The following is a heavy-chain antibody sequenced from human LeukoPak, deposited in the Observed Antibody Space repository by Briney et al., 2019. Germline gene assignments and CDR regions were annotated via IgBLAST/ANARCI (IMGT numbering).Heavy chain of an antibody. CDR3: ARGPYSGSYLFAFDT. D-gene: IGHD1-26*01. CDR1: GGSFSGYY. V-gene: IGHV4-34*01. J-gene: IGHJ3*02. CDR2: INHSGST. Sequence: SETLSLTCAVYGGSFSGYYWSWIRQPPGKGLEWIGEINHSGSTNYNPSLKSRVTISVDTSKNQFSLKLSSVTAADTAVYYCARGPYSGSYLFAFDTWGQGTMVTVSS.